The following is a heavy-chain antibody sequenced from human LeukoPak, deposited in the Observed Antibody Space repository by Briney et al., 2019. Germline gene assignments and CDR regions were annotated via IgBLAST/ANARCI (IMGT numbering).Heavy chain of an antibody. Sequence: SETLSLTCTVSGGSISSYYWSWIRQPPGKGLEWIGYIYYSGSTNYNPSLKSRVTISVDTSKNQFSLKPSSVTAADTAVYYCARGDGSYFGYWGQGTLVTVSS. D-gene: IGHD1-26*01. CDR1: GGSISSYY. V-gene: IGHV4-59*01. J-gene: IGHJ4*02. CDR3: ARGDGSYFGY. CDR2: IYYSGST.